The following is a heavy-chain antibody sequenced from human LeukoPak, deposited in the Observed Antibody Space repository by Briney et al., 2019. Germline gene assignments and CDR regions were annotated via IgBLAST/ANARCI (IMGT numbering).Heavy chain of an antibody. V-gene: IGHV4-59*05. J-gene: IGHJ4*02. CDR2: IYYSGNT. CDR1: GGSISSYY. CDR3: ARLRATLNYFDY. D-gene: IGHD2-21*02. Sequence: SETLSLTCTVSGGSISSYYWNWIRQPPGKGLEWIGSIYYSGNTYYNPSLKSPVTISVDTSKNQFSLKLSPVTAADTAVYYCARLRATLNYFDYWGQGTLVTVSS.